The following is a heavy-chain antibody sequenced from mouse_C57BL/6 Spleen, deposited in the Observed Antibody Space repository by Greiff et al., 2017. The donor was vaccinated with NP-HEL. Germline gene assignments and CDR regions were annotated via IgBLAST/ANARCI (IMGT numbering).Heavy chain of an antibody. D-gene: IGHD2-3*01. V-gene: IGHV1-54*01. CDR3: ARSWDGLEYAMDY. Sequence: QVHVKQSGAELVRPGTSVKVSCKASGYAFTNYLIEWVKQRPGQGLEWIGVINPGSGGTNYNEKFKGKATLTADKSSSTAYMQLSSLTSEDSAVYFCARSWDGLEYAMDYWGQGTSVTVSS. CDR2: INPGSGGT. J-gene: IGHJ4*01. CDR1: GYAFTNYL.